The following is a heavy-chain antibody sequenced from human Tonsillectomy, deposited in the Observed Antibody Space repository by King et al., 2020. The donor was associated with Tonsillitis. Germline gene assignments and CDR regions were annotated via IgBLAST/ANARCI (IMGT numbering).Heavy chain of an antibody. J-gene: IGHJ4*02. CDR2: INHSGST. D-gene: IGHD6-13*01. CDR1: GGSFTDYY. Sequence: VQLQQWGAGLLKPSETLSLTCAVYGGSFTDYYWSWIRQPPGKGLEWIGEINHSGSTNYNPSLKSRVTLSVDTSKNQFSLKLSSVSAADTAVYYCASVVREAAGTIYFTDHWGQGTLVTVSS. CDR3: ASVVREAAGTIYFTDH. V-gene: IGHV4-34*01.